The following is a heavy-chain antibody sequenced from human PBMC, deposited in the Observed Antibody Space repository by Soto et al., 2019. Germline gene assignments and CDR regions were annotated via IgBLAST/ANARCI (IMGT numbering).Heavy chain of an antibody. CDR3: ASHQLLGPYY. D-gene: IGHD2-2*01. CDR1: GGSVSSGSYY. CDR2: IYYSGST. J-gene: IGHJ4*02. V-gene: IGHV4-61*01. Sequence: SETLSLTCTVSGGSVSSGSYYWSWIRQPPGKGLEWIGYIYYSGSTNYNPSLKSRVTISVDTSKNQFSLKLSSVTAADTAVYYCASHQLLGPYYWGQGTLVTVSS.